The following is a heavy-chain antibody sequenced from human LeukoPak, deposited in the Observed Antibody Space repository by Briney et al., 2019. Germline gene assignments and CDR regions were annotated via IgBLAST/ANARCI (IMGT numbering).Heavy chain of an antibody. Sequence: GGSLRLSCAASGLTVSSSYMSWVRQAPGKGLEWVSYISSSGNTISYADSVKGRFTISRDNAKNSLYLQVISLRAEDTAVYYCARGPSIAARYDAFDIWGQGTMVTVSS. CDR1: GLTVSSSY. CDR2: ISSSGNTI. V-gene: IGHV3-11*04. J-gene: IGHJ3*02. D-gene: IGHD6-6*01. CDR3: ARGPSIAARYDAFDI.